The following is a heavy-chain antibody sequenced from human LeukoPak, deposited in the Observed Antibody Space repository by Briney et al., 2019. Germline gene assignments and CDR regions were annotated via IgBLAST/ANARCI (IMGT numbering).Heavy chain of an antibody. CDR1: GFTFSSYA. CDR3: AKDSTYYDFWSGYYYFDY. CDR2: ISGSGGST. D-gene: IGHD3-3*01. Sequence: GGSLRLSCAASGFTFSSYAMSWVRQAPGKGLEWVSAISGSGGSTYYADSVKGRFTISRDNSKNTLYLQMNSLRAEDTAVYYCAKDSTYYDFWSGYYYFDYWGQGNLVTVSS. V-gene: IGHV3-23*01. J-gene: IGHJ4*02.